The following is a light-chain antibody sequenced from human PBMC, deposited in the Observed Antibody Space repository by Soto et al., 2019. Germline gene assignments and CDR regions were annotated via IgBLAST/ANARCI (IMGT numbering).Light chain of an antibody. J-gene: IGLJ2*01. CDR3: SSFTSTNTVL. Sequence: PASVSGSPGQSITISCTGTSSDVGGYNYVSWCQQHPGKAPKLMIYNVSNRPSGVSNRFSGSKSGNTASLTISGLQAEDEGHYYCSSFTSTNTVLFGGGTKVTVL. CDR2: NVS. CDR1: SSDVGGYNY. V-gene: IGLV2-14*01.